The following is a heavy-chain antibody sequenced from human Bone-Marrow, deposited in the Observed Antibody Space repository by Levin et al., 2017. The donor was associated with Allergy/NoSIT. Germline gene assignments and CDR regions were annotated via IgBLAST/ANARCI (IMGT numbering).Heavy chain of an antibody. CDR3: ARDTSDYGFDD. V-gene: IGHV1-18*01. D-gene: IGHD4-17*01. CDR1: GYTFINYG. CDR2: ISAYNGNT. J-gene: IGHJ4*02. Sequence: PGGSLRLSCKASGYTFINYGISWVRQAPGQGLEWMGWISAYNGNTNYAQKLQGRVTMTTDTSTSTAYMELRSLISDDTAVYYCARDTSDYGFDDWGQGTLVTVSS.